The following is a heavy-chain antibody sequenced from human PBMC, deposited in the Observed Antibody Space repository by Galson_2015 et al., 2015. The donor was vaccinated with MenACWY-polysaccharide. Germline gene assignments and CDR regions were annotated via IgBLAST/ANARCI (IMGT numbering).Heavy chain of an antibody. CDR1: GGSISSYY. CDR2: IYYSGST. CDR3: ASGPSYSSSWQFDY. V-gene: IGHV4-59*01. J-gene: IGHJ4*02. D-gene: IGHD6-13*01. Sequence: TLSLTCTVSGGSISSYYWSWIRQPPGKGLEWIGYIYYSGSTNYNPSLKSRVTISVDTSKNQFSLKLSSVTAADTAVYYCASGPSYSSSWQFDYWGQGTLVTVSS.